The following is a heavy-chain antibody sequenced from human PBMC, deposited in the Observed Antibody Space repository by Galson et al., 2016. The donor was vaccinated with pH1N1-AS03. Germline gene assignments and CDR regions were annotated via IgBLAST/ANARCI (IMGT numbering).Heavy chain of an antibody. Sequence: SLRLSCAASGFTFSGYTMSWVRQAPGKGLEWVSFISSSSTYIYYADSLKGRFTISRDNAKNSLYLQMNSLRVEDTAVYYCARDDSSSWDRYYYYGMDVWGQGTTGTVSS. CDR2: ISSSSTYI. CDR3: ARDDSSSWDRYYYYGMDV. D-gene: IGHD6-13*01. V-gene: IGHV3-21*01. J-gene: IGHJ6*02. CDR1: GFTFSGYT.